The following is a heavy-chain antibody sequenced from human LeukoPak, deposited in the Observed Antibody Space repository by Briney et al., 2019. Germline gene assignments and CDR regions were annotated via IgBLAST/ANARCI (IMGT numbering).Heavy chain of an antibody. CDR2: ISWNSGSI. CDR1: RFTFDDYA. Sequence: PGGSLRLSCAASRFTFDDYAMHWVRQAPGKGLEWVSGISWNSGSIGYADSVKGRFTISRDNAKNSLYLQMNSLRAEDTALYYCAKDGRDQVAGTGHFDYWGQGTLVTVSS. J-gene: IGHJ4*02. CDR3: AKDGRDQVAGTGHFDY. D-gene: IGHD6-19*01. V-gene: IGHV3-9*01.